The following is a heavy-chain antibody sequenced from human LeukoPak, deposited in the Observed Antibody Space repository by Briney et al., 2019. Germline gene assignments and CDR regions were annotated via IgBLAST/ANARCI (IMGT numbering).Heavy chain of an antibody. CDR3: AKRGSQTAYYYYMDV. CDR1: GGTFSRYA. CDR2: IIPILGTV. Sequence: GASVKVSCKASGGTFSRYAVSWVRQAPGQGLEWMGRIIPILGTVQYAQKFQGRVKFTADKSTSTAYMELTSLRSEDTAVYYCAKRGSQTAYYYYMDVWGKGTTVTVSS. D-gene: IGHD1-1*01. J-gene: IGHJ6*03. V-gene: IGHV1-69*04.